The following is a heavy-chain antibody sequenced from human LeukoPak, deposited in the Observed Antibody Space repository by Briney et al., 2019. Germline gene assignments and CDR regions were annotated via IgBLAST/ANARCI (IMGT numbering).Heavy chain of an antibody. J-gene: IGHJ1*01. Sequence: SETLSLTCAVYGGSFSGYYWSWIRQPPGKGLEWIGEINHSGSTNYNPSLKSRVTISVDTSKNQFSLKLSSVTAADTAVYYCARGGSVVVPAAEGDYGDYGDPEYFQHWGQGTLVTVSS. CDR1: GGSFSGYY. CDR3: ARGGSVVVPAAEGDYGDYGDPEYFQH. CDR2: INHSGST. D-gene: IGHD2-2*01. V-gene: IGHV4-34*01.